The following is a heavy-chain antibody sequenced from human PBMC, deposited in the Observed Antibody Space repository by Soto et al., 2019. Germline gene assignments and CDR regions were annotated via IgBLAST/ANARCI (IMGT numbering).Heavy chain of an antibody. CDR3: AKDRGSSTRIALCCFDY. CDR2: ISGSGGST. V-gene: IGHV3-23*01. J-gene: IGHJ4*02. Sequence: GGSLRLSCAASGFTFSSYAMSWVRQAPGKGLEWVSAISGSGGSTYYADSVKGRFTISRDNSKNTLYLQMNSLRAEDTTVYYCAKDRGSSTRIALCCFDYWGQGTLVTVSS. CDR1: GFTFSSYA. D-gene: IGHD2-2*01.